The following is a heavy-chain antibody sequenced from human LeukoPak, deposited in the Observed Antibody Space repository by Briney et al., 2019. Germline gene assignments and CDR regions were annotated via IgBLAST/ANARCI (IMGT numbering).Heavy chain of an antibody. CDR2: IYYSGST. CDR1: GGSVSSGSYY. CDR3: ARVAYCDGGCYRGYFDY. D-gene: IGHD2-21*02. J-gene: IGHJ4*02. Sequence: SETLSLTCTVSGGSVSSGSYYWSWIRQPPGKGLEWIGYIYYSGSTNYNPSLKSRVTMSLDTSKNQFSLKLSSVTAADTAVYYCARVAYCDGGCYRGYFDYWGQGTLVTVSS. V-gene: IGHV4-61*01.